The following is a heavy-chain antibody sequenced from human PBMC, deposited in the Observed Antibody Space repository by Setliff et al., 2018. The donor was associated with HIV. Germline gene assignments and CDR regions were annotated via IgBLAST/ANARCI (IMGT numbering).Heavy chain of an antibody. Sequence: RLSCAASGFTFSRYGMHWVRQAPGRELEWVSAIRGNGVDRFYTDSVRGRFTISRDNSKNTLYLQMSSLRADDTAIYYCARDDGRSLFLDYWGQGTLVTVSS. CDR3: ARDDGRSLFLDY. J-gene: IGHJ4*02. CDR1: GFTFSRYG. CDR2: IRGNGVDR. D-gene: IGHD1-26*01. V-gene: IGHV3-23*01.